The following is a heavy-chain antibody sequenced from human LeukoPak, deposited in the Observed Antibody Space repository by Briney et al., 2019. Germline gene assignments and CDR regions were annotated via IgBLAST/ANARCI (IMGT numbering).Heavy chain of an antibody. Sequence: SETLSLTCTVSGGSISSSSYYWGWIRQPPGKGLEWIGSIYYSGSTYYNPSLKSRVTISVDTSKNQFSLKLSSVTAADTAVYYCARQVYSSGWYRGAFDIWGQGTMVAVSS. CDR3: ARQVYSSGWYRGAFDI. CDR2: IYYSGST. CDR1: GGSISSSSYY. V-gene: IGHV4-39*01. D-gene: IGHD6-19*01. J-gene: IGHJ3*02.